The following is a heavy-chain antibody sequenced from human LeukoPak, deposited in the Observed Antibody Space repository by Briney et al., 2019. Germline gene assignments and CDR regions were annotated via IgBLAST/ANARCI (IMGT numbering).Heavy chain of an antibody. D-gene: IGHD2-21*01. Sequence: GGSLRLSCAVSGVSLSGYALTWVPEAAGTVMKSLSAISGSGGTIFYADSVKGRFTISRDHSKNTLFLQMNSLRAEDTAVYYCAKVLGSRIAGSDPFDYWGQGTLVTVSS. V-gene: IGHV3-23*01. CDR3: AKVLGSRIAGSDPFDY. J-gene: IGHJ4*02. CDR1: GVSLSGYA. CDR2: ISGSGGTI.